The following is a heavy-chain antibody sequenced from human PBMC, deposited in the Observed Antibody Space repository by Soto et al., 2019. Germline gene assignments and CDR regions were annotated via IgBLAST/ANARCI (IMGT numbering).Heavy chain of an antibody. D-gene: IGHD3-3*01. J-gene: IGHJ4*02. Sequence: GGSLRLSCAASGFTFDDYAMHWVRQAPGKGLEWVSGISWNSGSIGYADSVKGRFTISRDNAKNSLYLQMNSLRAEDTALYYCAKDRHTIFGVVTPLMDYWGQGTLVTVSS. CDR2: ISWNSGSI. CDR1: GFTFDDYA. V-gene: IGHV3-9*01. CDR3: AKDRHTIFGVVTPLMDY.